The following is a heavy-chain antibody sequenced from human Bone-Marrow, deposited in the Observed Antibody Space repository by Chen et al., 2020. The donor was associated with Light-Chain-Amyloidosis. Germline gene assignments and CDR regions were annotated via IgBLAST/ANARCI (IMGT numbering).Heavy chain of an antibody. CDR1: GFSVSANY. D-gene: IGHD4-17*01. CDR3: ARGAIDYGDSLRF. J-gene: IGHJ4*02. CDR2: IYDGGNK. V-gene: IGHV3-53*01. Sequence: EVLLEESGGGLIQPGGSLRLSCAAPGFSVSANYMSWVRQAPGKGLVWLSVIYDGGNKFYAESVRGRFTISRDNSKNTLSLEMNNLRAEDTAMYYCARGAIDYGDSLRFWGQGTLVTVSS.